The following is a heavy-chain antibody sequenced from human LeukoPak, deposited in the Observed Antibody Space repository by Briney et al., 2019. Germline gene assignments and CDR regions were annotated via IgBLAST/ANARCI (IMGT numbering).Heavy chain of an antibody. V-gene: IGHV7-4-1*02. CDR3: AKYNGGWYRWVGL. CDR1: GYTFTNYA. Sequence: ASVRVSCKASGYTFTNYAISWVRQAPGQGLEWMGWINTNTGNPTYAQGFPGRFVFSLDTSVSTAYLQISSLKAEDTAVYYCAKYNGGWYRWVGLWGQGTLVIVSS. D-gene: IGHD6-19*01. CDR2: INTNTGNP. J-gene: IGHJ5*02.